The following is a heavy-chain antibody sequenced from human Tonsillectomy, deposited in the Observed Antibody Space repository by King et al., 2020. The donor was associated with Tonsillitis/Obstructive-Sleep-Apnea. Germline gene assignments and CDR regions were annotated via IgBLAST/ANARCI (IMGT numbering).Heavy chain of an antibody. V-gene: IGHV4-34*01. J-gene: IGHJ3*02. CDR2: INHSGST. Sequence: VQLQQWGAGLLKPSETLSLTCAVYGGSFSGYYWSWIRQPPGKGLEWIGEINHSGSTNYNPSLKSRVTISGDTSKKQFSLKLNSVTAADTAVYYCARAPWGSYAFDIWAKRQWSPSL. D-gene: IGHD1-26*01. CDR1: GGSFSGYY. CDR3: ARAPWGSYAFDI.